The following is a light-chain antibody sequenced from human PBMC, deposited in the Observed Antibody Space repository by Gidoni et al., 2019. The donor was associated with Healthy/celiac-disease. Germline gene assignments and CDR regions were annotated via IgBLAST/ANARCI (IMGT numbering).Light chain of an antibody. CDR3: CSYAGSNYV. CDR1: SSDVGSYNL. J-gene: IGLJ1*01. Sequence: QSALTQPASVSGSPGQSITIPCTGTSSDVGSYNLVSWYQQHPGKAPKLMIYEGSKRPPGVSNRFSGSKSGNTASLTISGLQAEDEADYYCCSYAGSNYVFGTGTKVTVL. V-gene: IGLV2-23*01. CDR2: EGS.